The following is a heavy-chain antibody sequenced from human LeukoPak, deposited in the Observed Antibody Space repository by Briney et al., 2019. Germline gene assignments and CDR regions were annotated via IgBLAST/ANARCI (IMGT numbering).Heavy chain of an antibody. CDR1: GFSFSTYT. V-gene: IGHV3-64*01. J-gene: IGHJ4*02. CDR2: IASNGGTK. D-gene: IGHD2-2*02. Sequence: GGSLRLSCAASGFSFSTYTMRWVRQAPGKGLEYVSGIASNGGTKDYANSVKGRFTISRDNSKNTVYLQMGSLRAEDMAVYYCAREYCTTNNCYNWGLGYWGREPWSPSPQ. CDR3: AREYCTTNNCYNWGLGY.